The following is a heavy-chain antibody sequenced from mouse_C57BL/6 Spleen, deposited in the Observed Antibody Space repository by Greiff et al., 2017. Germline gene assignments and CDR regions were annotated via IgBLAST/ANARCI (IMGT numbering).Heavy chain of an antibody. D-gene: IGHD1-1*01. CDR1: GISITTGNYR. V-gene: IGHV3-5*01. Sequence: EVQLQESGPGLVKPSQTVFLTCTVTGISITTGNYRWSWIRQFPGNKLEWIGYIYYSGTITYNPSLTSRTTITRDTPKNQFFLEMNSLTAEDTATYYCARDRRGDGSSSAWFAYWGQGTLVTVSA. J-gene: IGHJ3*01. CDR2: IYYSGTI. CDR3: ARDRRGDGSSSAWFAY.